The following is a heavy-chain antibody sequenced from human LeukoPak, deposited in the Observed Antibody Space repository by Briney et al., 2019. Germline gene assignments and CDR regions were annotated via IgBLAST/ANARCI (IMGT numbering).Heavy chain of an antibody. CDR2: VIDSVRT. J-gene: IGHJ4*02. V-gene: IGHV4-59*11. CDR3: ATIKHGQIFGYFDF. D-gene: IGHD3-16*01. CDR1: GASLSSHY. Sequence: SETLSLTCTVSGASLSSHYWSWLRQPPGRGLEWIGYVIDSVRTKDNPSLQSRLTLSADTSKNEFSLRLSSVTAADTAVYFCATIKHGQIFGYFDFWGEGIKVTASS.